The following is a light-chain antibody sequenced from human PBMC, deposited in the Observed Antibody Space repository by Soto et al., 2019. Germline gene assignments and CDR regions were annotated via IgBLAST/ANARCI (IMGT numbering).Light chain of an antibody. CDR3: QQYSNWPPET. J-gene: IGKJ1*01. V-gene: IGKV3-15*01. CDR1: QSVSSN. CDR2: GAS. Sequence: EILMTQSPATLSVSRGERATLSCRASQSVSSNLAWYQQKPGQAPRLLIYGASTRATGIPARFSGSGSGTEFTLTISSLQSEDFAVYYCQQYSNWPPETFGQGTKVDIK.